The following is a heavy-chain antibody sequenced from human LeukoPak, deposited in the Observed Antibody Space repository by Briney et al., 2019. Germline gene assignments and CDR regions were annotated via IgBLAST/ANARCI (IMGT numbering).Heavy chain of an antibody. Sequence: SETLSLTCTVSGGSISSGGYYWSWIRQHPGKGLEWIGYIYYSGSTYYNPSLKSRVTISVDTSKNQFSLKLSSVTAADTAVYYCARDHCSSTSCYGWFDPWGQGTLVTVPS. CDR2: IYYSGST. V-gene: IGHV4-31*03. D-gene: IGHD2-2*01. CDR1: GGSISSGGYY. J-gene: IGHJ5*02. CDR3: ARDHCSSTSCYGWFDP.